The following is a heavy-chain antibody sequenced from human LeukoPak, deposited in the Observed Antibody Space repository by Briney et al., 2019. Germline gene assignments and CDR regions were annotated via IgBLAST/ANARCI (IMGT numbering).Heavy chain of an antibody. CDR3: ATCPVVSAATTYYYNYYMDV. CDR2: ISSGDST. V-gene: IGHV3-53*01. D-gene: IGHD2-2*01. CDR1: GFTVSSNY. Sequence: GGSLRLSCAASGFTVSSNYMSWVRQAPGKGLEWVSVISSGDSTYYADSVKGRFTISRDNSKNTLYLQMNSLRAEDTAVYYCATCPVVSAATTYYYNYYMDVWGKGTTVTVSS. J-gene: IGHJ6*03.